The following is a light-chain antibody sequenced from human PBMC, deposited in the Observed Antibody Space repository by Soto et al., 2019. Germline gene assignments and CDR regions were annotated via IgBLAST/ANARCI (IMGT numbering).Light chain of an antibody. Sequence: DIQMSQSPSTLSLSVGDRVTITWRASQTISSWLAWYQQKPGKAPKLLIYKASTLKSGVPSRFSGSGSGTEFTLTISSLQPDDFATYYCQHYNSYSEAFGHGTKVDIK. CDR3: QHYNSYSEA. CDR2: KAS. V-gene: IGKV1-5*03. J-gene: IGKJ1*01. CDR1: QTISSW.